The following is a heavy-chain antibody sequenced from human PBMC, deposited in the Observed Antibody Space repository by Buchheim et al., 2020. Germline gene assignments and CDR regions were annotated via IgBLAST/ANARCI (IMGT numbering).Heavy chain of an antibody. CDR2: ISYDGRNK. CDR3: AKDLSGSYGFDY. V-gene: IGHV3-30*18. CDR1: GFTFSSYG. D-gene: IGHD1-26*01. J-gene: IGHJ4*02. Sequence: QVQLVESGGGVVQPGRSLRLSCAASGFTFSSYGMHWVRQAPGKGLEWVAVISYDGRNKYYADSVKGRFTISRDNSKNTLYLQMNSLRAEDTAVYYCAKDLSGSYGFDYWGQGTL.